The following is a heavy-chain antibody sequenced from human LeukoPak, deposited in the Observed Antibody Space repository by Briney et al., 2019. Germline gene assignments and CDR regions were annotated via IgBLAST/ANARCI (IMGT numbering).Heavy chain of an antibody. V-gene: IGHV4-39*07. CDR2: IFYSGST. Sequence: PSETLSLTCTVSGGSISNTIYYWGWIRQPPGKGLQWIGSIFYSGSTYYNPSLRSRVTISVDTSKNQFSLKLSSVTAADTAVYYCARVGGWFDPWGQGTLVTVSS. D-gene: IGHD3-16*01. J-gene: IGHJ5*02. CDR3: ARVGGWFDP. CDR1: GGSISNTIYY.